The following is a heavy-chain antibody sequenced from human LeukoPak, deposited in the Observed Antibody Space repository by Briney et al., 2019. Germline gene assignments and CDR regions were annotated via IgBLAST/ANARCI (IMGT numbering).Heavy chain of an antibody. Sequence: SETLSLACIVSGGSISISDYHWGWIRQPPGKGLEWIGSISYSGTYYNPSLKSRLTISVDTPKNQFSLTLTSVAAADTAVYYCARRTSSPVGAIDYWGQGTLVTVSS. D-gene: IGHD1-26*01. CDR2: ISYSGT. V-gene: IGHV4-39*01. CDR3: ARRTSSPVGAIDY. J-gene: IGHJ4*02. CDR1: GGSISISDYH.